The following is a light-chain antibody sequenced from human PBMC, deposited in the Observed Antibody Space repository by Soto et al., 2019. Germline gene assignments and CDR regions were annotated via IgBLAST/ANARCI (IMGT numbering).Light chain of an antibody. CDR3: QQYNNWPRT. V-gene: IGKV3-15*01. Sequence: EIVMTQSPATLSVSPCERSTLSCRASQSVSSYLAWYQQKPGQAPRLLIYGASTRATGIPARFSGSGSGTEFTLTISSLQSEDFAVYYCQQYNNWPRTFGQGTKVDIK. CDR1: QSVSSY. CDR2: GAS. J-gene: IGKJ1*01.